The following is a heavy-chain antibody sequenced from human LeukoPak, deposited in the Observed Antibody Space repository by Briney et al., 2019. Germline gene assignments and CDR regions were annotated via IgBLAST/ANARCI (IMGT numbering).Heavy chain of an antibody. V-gene: IGHV4-31*03. Sequence: PSETLSLTCTVSGGSISSGGYYWSWIRQHPGKGLEWIGYIYYSGSTYYNPSLKSRVTISVDTSKNQFSLKLSSVTAADTAVYYCARSQKRRGWGAFDIWGQGTMVTVSS. CDR1: GGSISSGGYY. CDR3: ARSQKRRGWGAFDI. CDR2: IYYSGST. J-gene: IGHJ3*02. D-gene: IGHD1-26*01.